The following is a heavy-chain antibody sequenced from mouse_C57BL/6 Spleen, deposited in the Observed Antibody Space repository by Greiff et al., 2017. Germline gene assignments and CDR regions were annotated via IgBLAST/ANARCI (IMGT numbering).Heavy chain of an antibody. CDR3: ARESYYGSSYWYFDV. V-gene: IGHV1-82*01. CDR1: GYAFSSSW. CDR2: IYPGDGDT. D-gene: IGHD1-1*01. J-gene: IGHJ1*03. Sequence: QVHVKQSGPELVKPGASVKISCKASGYAFSSSWMNWVKQRPGKGLEWIGRIYPGDGDTNYNGKFKGKATLTADKSSSTAYMQLSSLTSEDSAVDFWARESYYGSSYWYFDVWGTGTTVTVSS.